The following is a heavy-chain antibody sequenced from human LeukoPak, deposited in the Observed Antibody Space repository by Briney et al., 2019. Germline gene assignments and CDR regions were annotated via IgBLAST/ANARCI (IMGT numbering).Heavy chain of an antibody. V-gene: IGHV3-30*04. D-gene: IGHD4-17*01. CDR2: ISYDGSNK. J-gene: IGHJ4*02. Sequence: GGSLRLSCAASGFTFSSYAMHWVRQAPGKGLEWVAVISYDGSNKYYADSVKGRFTISRDNSKNTLYLQMNSLRAEDTAVYYCARARTVTTLGGFGYWGQGTLVTVSS. CDR1: GFTFSSYA. CDR3: ARARTVTTLGGFGY.